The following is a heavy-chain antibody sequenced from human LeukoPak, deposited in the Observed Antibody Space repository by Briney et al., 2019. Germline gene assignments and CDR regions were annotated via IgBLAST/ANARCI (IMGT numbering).Heavy chain of an antibody. CDR3: ARGLHYSYDGSGLFEH. D-gene: IGHD3-22*01. V-gene: IGHV4-59*01. CDR1: GGSINSYY. J-gene: IGHJ4*02. Sequence: SETLSLTCTVSGGSINSYYWSWIRQPPGKGLEWIGYIYDSGNTDYSPSLKSRVTILVDTSKNQFSLKLNSVTAADTAVYYCARGLHYSYDGSGLFEHWGQGALVTVSS. CDR2: IYDSGNT.